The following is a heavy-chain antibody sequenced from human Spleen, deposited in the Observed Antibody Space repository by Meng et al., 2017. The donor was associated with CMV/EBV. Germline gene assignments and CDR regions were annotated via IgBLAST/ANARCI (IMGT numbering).Heavy chain of an antibody. CDR2: INPNRGGT. Sequence: ASGSTFTSFDINWVRQAPGQGLEWMGRINPNRGGTNYAQKFQGRVTMTRDTSISTAYMELSRLRSDDTAVYYCARATTVRPYNWFDPWGQGTLVTVSS. J-gene: IGHJ5*02. CDR1: GSTFTSFD. CDR3: ARATTVRPYNWFDP. V-gene: IGHV1-2*06. D-gene: IGHD4-17*01.